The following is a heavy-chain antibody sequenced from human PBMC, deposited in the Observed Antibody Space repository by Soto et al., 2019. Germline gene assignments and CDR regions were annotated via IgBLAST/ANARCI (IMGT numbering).Heavy chain of an antibody. CDR1: GFTFSSYG. V-gene: IGHV3-33*01. CDR3: ARDLRVGAPDY. J-gene: IGHJ4*02. CDR2: IWYDGSRK. Sequence: VQLVDSGGGLVQPGGSLRLSCAASGFTFSSYGMEWVRQAPGKGLEWVAVIWYDGSRKYYAESVKGRFTISRDNSKNTVYLQTNSLRAEDTAVYYCARDLRVGAPDYWGQGTLVTVSS. D-gene: IGHD1-26*01.